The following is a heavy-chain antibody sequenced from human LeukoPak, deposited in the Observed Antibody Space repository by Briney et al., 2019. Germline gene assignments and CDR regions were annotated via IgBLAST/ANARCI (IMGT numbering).Heavy chain of an antibody. CDR3: ARDRSEWELYPRPTPFDY. V-gene: IGHV3-7*01. CDR2: IKEDGSEK. CDR1: GFTLSYYW. D-gene: IGHD1-26*01. Sequence: PGGSLRLSCAASGFTLSYYWMSWVRQAPGKGLEWVANIKEDGSEKYYVDSVKGRFTISRDNAKNSLYLQMNSLRAEDTAVYYCARDRSEWELYPRPTPFDYWGQGTLVTVSS. J-gene: IGHJ4*02.